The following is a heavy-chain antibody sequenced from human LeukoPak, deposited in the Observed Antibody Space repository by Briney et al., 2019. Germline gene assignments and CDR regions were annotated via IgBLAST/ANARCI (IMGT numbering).Heavy chain of an antibody. CDR2: ISGSGGST. Sequence: PGGSLRLSCAASGFTFSSYAMSWVRQAPGKGLEWVSAISGSGGSTYYADSVKGRFTISRDNSKNTLYLQVNSLRAEDTAVYYCAKDACCSGGSCYCDYYYYGMDVWGQGTTVTVSS. CDR1: GFTFSSYA. CDR3: AKDACCSGGSCYCDYYYYGMDV. J-gene: IGHJ6*02. D-gene: IGHD2-15*01. V-gene: IGHV3-23*01.